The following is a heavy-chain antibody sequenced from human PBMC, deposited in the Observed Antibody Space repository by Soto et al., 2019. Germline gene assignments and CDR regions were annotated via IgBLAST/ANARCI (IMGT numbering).Heavy chain of an antibody. J-gene: IGHJ4*02. CDR3: ARENRVGYYDSSGYRSFDY. CDR2: ISSSSSTI. V-gene: IGHV3-48*02. CDR1: GFSLSSYS. D-gene: IGHD3-22*01. Sequence: GSLRISGAAAGFSLSSYSMNLVRQAPGKGLEWVSYISSSSSTIYYADSVKGRFTISRDNAKNSLYLQMNRLRDEDTAVYYCARENRVGYYDSSGYRSFDYWGQGTLVTVSS.